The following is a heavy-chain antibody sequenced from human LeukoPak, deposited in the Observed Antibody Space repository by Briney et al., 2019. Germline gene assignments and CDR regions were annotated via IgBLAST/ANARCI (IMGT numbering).Heavy chain of an antibody. CDR3: ARDRGWIQHDI. Sequence: GGSLRLSCVASGFPSSSYWMTWVRQAPGKGLEWVANIKQDGSKKSYVDSVKGRFTISRDNAKNSLYLQMNSLRAEDTAIYYCARDRGWIQHDIWGQGTMVTVSS. V-gene: IGHV3-7*01. D-gene: IGHD5-18*01. CDR1: GFPSSSYW. CDR2: IKQDGSKK. J-gene: IGHJ3*02.